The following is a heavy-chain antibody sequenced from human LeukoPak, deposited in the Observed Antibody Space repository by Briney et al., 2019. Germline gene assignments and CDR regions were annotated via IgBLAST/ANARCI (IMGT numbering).Heavy chain of an antibody. J-gene: IGHJ4*02. V-gene: IGHV3-11*01. CDR1: GFTFSDYY. CDR3: ARYRLRYCSSTSCYPADY. D-gene: IGHD2-2*01. Sequence: GGSLRLSCAASGFTFSDYYMSWIRQAPGKGLEWVSYISSSGSTIYYADSVKGRFTISRDNAKNSLYLQMNSLRAEDTAVYYCARYRLRYCSSTSCYPADYWGQGTLVTVSS. CDR2: ISSSGSTI.